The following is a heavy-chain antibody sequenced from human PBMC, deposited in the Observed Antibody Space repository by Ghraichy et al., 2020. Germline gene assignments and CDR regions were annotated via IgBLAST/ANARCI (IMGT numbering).Heavy chain of an antibody. Sequence: SETLSLTCTVSGGSISSSSYYWGWIRQPPGKGLEWMGTIYYSGSTYYNPSLKSRVTISVDTSKNQFSLKLSSVTAADTAVYYCARRTMAAADFDYWGQGTLVTVSS. V-gene: IGHV4-39*01. CDR2: IYYSGST. J-gene: IGHJ4*02. CDR3: ARRTMAAADFDY. CDR1: GGSISSSSYY. D-gene: IGHD6-13*01.